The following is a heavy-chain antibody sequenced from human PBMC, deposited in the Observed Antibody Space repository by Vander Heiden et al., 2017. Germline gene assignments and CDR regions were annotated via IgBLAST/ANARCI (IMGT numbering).Heavy chain of an antibody. Sequence: QVQLQESGPGLVKPSETLSLTCTVPGASISAYYWSWIRHAPGKGLGWIGDIDYRGNTNYNSSLKSRLTLSIDTSKNQFSLNLRSVTAADTAVYYCARAGVTTIRATNMDVWGQGTTVTVSS. CDR2: IDYRGNT. J-gene: IGHJ6*02. V-gene: IGHV4-59*01. D-gene: IGHD4-17*01. CDR1: GASISAYY. CDR3: ARAGVTTIRATNMDV.